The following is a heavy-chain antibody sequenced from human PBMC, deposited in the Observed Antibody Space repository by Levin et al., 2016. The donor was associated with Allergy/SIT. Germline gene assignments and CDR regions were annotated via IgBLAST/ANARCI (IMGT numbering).Heavy chain of an antibody. CDR2: FEGDHHT. CDR3: ARGRKYNSAWPYFDA. D-gene: IGHD6-19*01. Sequence: GESLKISCVVSGFSVSDNFINWVRQAPGKGLEWVAVFEGDHHTYYTDSVKGRFTVSRDSSRNTVFLQMSSLTADDAAIYYCARGRKYNSAWPYFDAWGQGTLVTVSS. V-gene: IGHV3-53*01. J-gene: IGHJ4*02. CDR1: GFSVSDNF.